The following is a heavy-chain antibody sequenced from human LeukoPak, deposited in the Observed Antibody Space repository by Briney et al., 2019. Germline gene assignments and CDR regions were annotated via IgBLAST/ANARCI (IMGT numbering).Heavy chain of an antibody. Sequence: GGSLRLSCAASGFTVSSNYMSWVRQAPGKGLEWVSVIYSGGSTYYADSVKGRFTISRDNSKNTLYLQMNSLRAEDTAVYYCARALYDSSGYYSHFDYWGQGTLVTVSS. D-gene: IGHD3-22*01. CDR3: ARALYDSSGYYSHFDY. CDR1: GFTVSSNY. CDR2: IYSGGST. J-gene: IGHJ4*02. V-gene: IGHV3-66*01.